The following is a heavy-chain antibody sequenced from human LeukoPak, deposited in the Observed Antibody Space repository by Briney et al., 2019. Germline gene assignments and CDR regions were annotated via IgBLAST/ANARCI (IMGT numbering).Heavy chain of an antibody. J-gene: IGHJ4*02. CDR1: GFTFSSYS. V-gene: IGHV3-21*01. CDR3: ASASRYYDSRGYYHPYFDY. D-gene: IGHD3-22*01. CDR2: ISSSSSYI. Sequence: GGSLRLSCAASGFTFSSYSMNWVRQAPGKGLEWVSSISSSSSYIYYADSVKGRFTISRDNAKNSLYLQMNSLRAEDTAVYYCASASRYYDSRGYYHPYFDYWGQGTLVTVSS.